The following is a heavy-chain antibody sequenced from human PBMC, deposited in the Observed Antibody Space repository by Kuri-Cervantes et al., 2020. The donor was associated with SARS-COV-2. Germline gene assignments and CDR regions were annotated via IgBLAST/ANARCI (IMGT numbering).Heavy chain of an antibody. J-gene: IGHJ6*03. Sequence: SVKVSCKASGGTFSSYAISWVRQAPGQGLEWMGGIIPIFGTANYAQKLQGRVTMTTDTSTSTAYMELRSLRSDDTAVYYCARDHHLYPNYGSGSYGYMDVWGKGTTVTVSS. CDR2: IIPIFGTA. CDR3: ARDHHLYPNYGSGSYGYMDV. V-gene: IGHV1-69*05. CDR1: GGTFSSYA. D-gene: IGHD3-10*01.